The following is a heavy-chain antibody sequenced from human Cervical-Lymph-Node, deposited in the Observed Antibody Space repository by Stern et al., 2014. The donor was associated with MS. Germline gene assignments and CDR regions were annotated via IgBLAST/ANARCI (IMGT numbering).Heavy chain of an antibody. CDR3: AADSTYYYDTSGYYHFDS. J-gene: IGHJ4*02. CDR1: GFTFTSSA. Sequence: QMQLVQSGPEVKKPGTSVKVSCKASGFTFTSSAVQWVRQARGQRLEWIGWIVVGSGNTDYAQKFHERVTLTRDMSTSTAYMELSNLRSEDTAVYYCAADSTYYYDTSGYYHFDSWGQGTLVTVSS. D-gene: IGHD3-22*01. V-gene: IGHV1-58*01. CDR2: IVVGSGNT.